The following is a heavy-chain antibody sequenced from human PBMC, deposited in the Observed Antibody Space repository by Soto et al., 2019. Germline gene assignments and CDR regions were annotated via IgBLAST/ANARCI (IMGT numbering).Heavy chain of an antibody. CDR1: GGSFSGYY. V-gene: IGHV4-34*01. J-gene: IGHJ4*02. CDR2: INHSGST. D-gene: IGHD2-15*01. CDR3: ARGPFGYCSGGSCYSQEDSYYFDY. Sequence: QVQLQQWGAGLLKPSETLSLTCAVYGGSFSGYYWSWIRQPPGKGLEWMGEINHSGSTNYNPSLKLRVTISVDTSKNQFSLKLSSVTAADTAVYYCARGPFGYCSGGSCYSQEDSYYFDYWGQGTLVTVSS.